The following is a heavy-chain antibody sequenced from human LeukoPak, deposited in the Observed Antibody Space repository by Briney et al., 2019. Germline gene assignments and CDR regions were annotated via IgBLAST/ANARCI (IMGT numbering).Heavy chain of an antibody. D-gene: IGHD3-22*01. CDR1: GYTFTSCG. Sequence: ASVKVSCKASGYTFTSCGISWVRQAPGQGLEWMGWISAYNGNTNYAQKLQGRVTMTTDTSTSTAYMELRSPRSDDTAVYYCARDLSPENYYDSSGYHYWGQGTLVTVSS. CDR3: ARDLSPENYYDSSGYHY. V-gene: IGHV1-18*01. CDR2: ISAYNGNT. J-gene: IGHJ4*02.